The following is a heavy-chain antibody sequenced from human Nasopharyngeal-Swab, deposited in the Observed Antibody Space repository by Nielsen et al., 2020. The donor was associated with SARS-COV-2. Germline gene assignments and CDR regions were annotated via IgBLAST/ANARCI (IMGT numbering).Heavy chain of an antibody. J-gene: IGHJ6*03. D-gene: IGHD3-3*01. V-gene: IGHV4-31*03. CDR1: GGSINSGGYY. CDR3: AGRITIFGVVYYMDV. Sequence: SETLSLTCTVSGGSINSGGYYWSWIRQHPGKGLEWIGYIYYSGSTFYNPSLESRVAMSVDTSKNQFSLNLSSVTAADAAVYYCAGRITIFGVVYYMDVWGKGTTVTVSS. CDR2: IYYSGST.